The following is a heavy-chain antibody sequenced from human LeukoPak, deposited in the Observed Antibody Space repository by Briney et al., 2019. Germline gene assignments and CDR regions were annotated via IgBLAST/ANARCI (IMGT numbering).Heavy chain of an antibody. CDR3: ARQPLDYYGLDV. J-gene: IGHJ6*02. CDR1: GYSFSNYW. Sequence: GESLKISCQGLGYSFSNYWIVWVRQTPEKGLEWMGRVAPGDSYTNYNPSLQGHVTISAAKSINTAYLQWSTVKASDSAIYYCARQPLDYYGLDVRGQGTTVIVSS. CDR2: VAPGDSYT. V-gene: IGHV5-10-1*01.